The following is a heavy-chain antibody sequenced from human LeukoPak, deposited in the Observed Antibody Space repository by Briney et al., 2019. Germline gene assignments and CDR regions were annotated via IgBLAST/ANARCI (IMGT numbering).Heavy chain of an antibody. Sequence: PSETLSLTCTVSGGSISSSSYYWGWIRQPPGKGLEWIGSIYYSGSTYYNPSLKSRVTISVDTSKNQFSLKLSSVTAADTAVYYCATEGYDSSGYSVKSDDYWGQGTLVTVSS. D-gene: IGHD3-22*01. J-gene: IGHJ4*02. CDR1: GGSISSSSYY. CDR3: ATEGYDSSGYSVKSDDY. CDR2: IYYSGST. V-gene: IGHV4-39*07.